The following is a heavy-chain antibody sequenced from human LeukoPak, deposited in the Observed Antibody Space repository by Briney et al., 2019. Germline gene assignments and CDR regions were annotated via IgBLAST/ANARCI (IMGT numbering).Heavy chain of an antibody. Sequence: GGSLRLSCAASGFAFGSYAMSWVRQAPGRGLEWVSSLNSNGGATYYSDSVKGRFTSSRDNSKNTLYLQMHSLRAEDTAVYYCAKATYSGSFPFFDYWGQGTLVTVSS. V-gene: IGHV3-23*01. CDR1: GFAFGSYA. CDR2: LNSNGGAT. CDR3: AKATYSGSFPFFDY. J-gene: IGHJ4*02. D-gene: IGHD1-26*01.